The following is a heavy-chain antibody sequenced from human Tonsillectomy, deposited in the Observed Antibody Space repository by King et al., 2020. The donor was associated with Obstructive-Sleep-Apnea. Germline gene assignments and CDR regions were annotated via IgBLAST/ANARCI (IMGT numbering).Heavy chain of an antibody. CDR3: ARGVGGRYFDWLLEPQNPSYYYYGMDV. CDR2: MNPNSGNT. V-gene: IGHV1-8*01. J-gene: IGHJ6*02. CDR1: GYTFTSYD. D-gene: IGHD3-9*01. Sequence: QLVQSGAEVKKPGASVKVSCKASGYTFTSYDINWVRQATGQGLEWMGWMNPNSGNTGYAQKFQGRVTMTRNTSISTAYMELSSLRSEDTAVYYCARGVGGRYFDWLLEPQNPSYYYYGMDVWGQGTTVTVSS.